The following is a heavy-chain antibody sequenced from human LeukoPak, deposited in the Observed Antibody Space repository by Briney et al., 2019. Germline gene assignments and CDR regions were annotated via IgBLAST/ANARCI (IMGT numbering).Heavy chain of an antibody. Sequence: SETLSLTCTVSGGSISSYYWSWIRQPPGKGLEWIGYISNTGSTKYNPSLKSRVTISLDTSKNQFSLKLSSVTAADTAGYYCARLLPYCGGDCYVLDYWGQGTLVTVSS. CDR1: GGSISSYY. V-gene: IGHV4-59*08. CDR2: ISNTGST. D-gene: IGHD2-21*02. CDR3: ARLLPYCGGDCYVLDY. J-gene: IGHJ4*02.